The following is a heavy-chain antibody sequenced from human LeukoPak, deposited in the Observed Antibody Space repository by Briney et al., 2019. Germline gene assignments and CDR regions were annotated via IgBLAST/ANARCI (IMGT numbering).Heavy chain of an antibody. V-gene: IGHV3-30*02. CDR3: AKAHSYYDSSGYYYYYGMDV. D-gene: IGHD3-22*01. Sequence: GGSLRLSCAASGFTFSSYGMHWVRQAPGKGLEWVAVIWYDGSNKYYADSVKGRFTISRDNSKNTLYLQMNSLRAEDTAVYYCAKAHSYYDSSGYYYYYGMDVWGQGTTVTVSS. CDR2: IWYDGSNK. J-gene: IGHJ6*02. CDR1: GFTFSSYG.